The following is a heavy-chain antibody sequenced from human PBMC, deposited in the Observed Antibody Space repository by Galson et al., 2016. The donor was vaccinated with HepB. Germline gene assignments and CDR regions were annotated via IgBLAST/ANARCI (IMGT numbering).Heavy chain of an antibody. Sequence: SLRLSCAASGFTFSSYWMHWVRQAPGKGPVWVSRINTDGSSTSYADSVKGRFTISRDNAKNTLYLQMNTLRAEDTAVYYCARFLDNPARMSSSWYVAFSIWGQGTLVTVSS. CDR1: GFTFSSYW. D-gene: IGHD6-13*01. V-gene: IGHV3-74*01. CDR3: ARFLDNPARMSSSWYVAFSI. J-gene: IGHJ4*02. CDR2: INTDGSST.